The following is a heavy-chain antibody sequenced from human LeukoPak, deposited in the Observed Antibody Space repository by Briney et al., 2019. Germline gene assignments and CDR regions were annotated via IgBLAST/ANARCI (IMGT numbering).Heavy chain of an antibody. Sequence: TGGSLRLSCAASGFTFSSYSMNWVRQAPGKGLEWVSYISSSSSTIYYADSVKGRFTISRDNAKNSLYLQMNSLRAEDTAVYYCAGDVDFWSGYKYYFDYWGQGTLVTVSS. CDR2: ISSSSSTI. D-gene: IGHD3-3*01. CDR1: GFTFSSYS. V-gene: IGHV3-48*01. J-gene: IGHJ4*02. CDR3: AGDVDFWSGYKYYFDY.